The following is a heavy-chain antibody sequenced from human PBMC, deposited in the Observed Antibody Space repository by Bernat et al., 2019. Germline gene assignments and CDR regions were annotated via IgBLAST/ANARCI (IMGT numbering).Heavy chain of an antibody. V-gene: IGHV4-39*07. J-gene: IGHJ6*02. CDR3: ARGAGESQGDYGMDV. CDR2: IYYSGST. Sequence: QLQLQESGPGLVKPSETLSLTCTVSGGSISSSSYYWGWIRQPPGKGLEWIGSIYYSGSTYYNPSLKSRVTISVDTSKNQFSLKLSSVTAADTAVYYCARGAGESQGDYGMDVWGQGTTVTVSS. D-gene: IGHD3-10*01. CDR1: GGSISSSSYY.